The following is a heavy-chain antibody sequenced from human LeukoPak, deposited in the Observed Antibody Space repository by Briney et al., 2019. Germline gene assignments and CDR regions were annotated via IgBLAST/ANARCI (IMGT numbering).Heavy chain of an antibody. Sequence: PSETLSLTCTVSGGSISSSSYYWAWIRQPPGKGLEWIGSIHYSGSTYYNPSLQSRVTISIDTSKNQFSLKLSSVTAADTAVYYCARGWLPYYYDILTGYPPLFDYWGQGTLVTVSS. CDR1: GGSISSSSYY. J-gene: IGHJ4*02. D-gene: IGHD3-9*01. CDR3: ARGWLPYYYDILTGYPPLFDY. V-gene: IGHV4-39*07. CDR2: IHYSGST.